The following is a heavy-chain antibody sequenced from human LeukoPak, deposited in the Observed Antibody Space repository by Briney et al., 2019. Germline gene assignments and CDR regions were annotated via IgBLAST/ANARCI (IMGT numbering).Heavy chain of an antibody. CDR1: GYSFTSYW. CDR2: IDPSESYT. D-gene: IGHD3-16*02. V-gene: IGHV5-10-1*01. Sequence: GESLKISCKGSGYSFTSYWITWVRQVPGKGLEWMGMIDPSESYTNYSPSFQGHVTISADKSITTAYLQWSSLKASDTAMYYCARLEGGVIVDYWGQGTLVTVSS. CDR3: ARLEGGVIVDY. J-gene: IGHJ4*02.